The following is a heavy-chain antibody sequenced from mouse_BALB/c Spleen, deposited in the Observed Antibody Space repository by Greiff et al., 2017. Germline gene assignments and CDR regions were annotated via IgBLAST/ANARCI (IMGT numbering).Heavy chain of an antibody. V-gene: IGHV1-9*01. J-gene: IGHJ4*01. Sequence: VHLVESGAELMKPGASVKISCKATGYTFSSYWIEWVKQRPGHGLEWIGEILPGSGSTNYNEKFKGKATFTADTSSNTAYMQLSSLTSEDSAVYYCAGRPEDYAMDYWGQGTSVTVSS. CDR2: ILPGSGST. CDR1: GYTFSSYW. CDR3: AGRPEDYAMDY.